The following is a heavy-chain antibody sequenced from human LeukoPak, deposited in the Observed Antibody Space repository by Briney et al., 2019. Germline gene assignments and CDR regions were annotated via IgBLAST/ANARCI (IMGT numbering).Heavy chain of an antibody. V-gene: IGHV4-59*01. CDR3: ARVGGTNYYYYGMDV. CDR1: GGSISSYY. Sequence: SETLSLTCIVSGGSISSYYWSWIRQPPGKGLEWIGYIYDSGSTNYNPSLKSRVTISVDTSKNQFSLKLSSVTAADTAVYYCARVGGTNYYYYGMDVWGQGTTVTVPS. D-gene: IGHD1-1*01. J-gene: IGHJ6*02. CDR2: IYDSGST.